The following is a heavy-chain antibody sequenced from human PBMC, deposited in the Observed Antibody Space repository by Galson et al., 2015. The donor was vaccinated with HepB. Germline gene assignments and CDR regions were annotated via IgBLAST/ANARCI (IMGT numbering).Heavy chain of an antibody. CDR1: GFTFSSYA. V-gene: IGHV3-30-3*01. CDR2: ISYDGSNK. D-gene: IGHD3-22*01. CDR3: ARDRWYYDSSGLFDY. Sequence: SLRLSCAASGFTFSSYAMHWVRQAPGKGLEWVAVISYDGSNKYYADSVKGRFTISRDNSKNTLYLQMNSLRAEDTAVYYCARDRWYYDSSGLFDYWGQGTLVTVSS. J-gene: IGHJ4*02.